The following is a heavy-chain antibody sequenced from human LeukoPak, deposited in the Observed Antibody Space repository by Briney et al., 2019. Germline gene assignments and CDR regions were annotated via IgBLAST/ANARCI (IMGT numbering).Heavy chain of an antibody. Sequence: ASVKVSCKASGYTFTSFGISWVRQAPGQGLEWMGWSSAYNGNTNYAQKLQGRVTMTTDTSTSTAYMELRSLRSDDTAVYYCARETPSSSWYGAFDIWGQGTMVTVSS. J-gene: IGHJ3*02. CDR2: SSAYNGNT. CDR3: ARETPSSSWYGAFDI. V-gene: IGHV1-18*01. D-gene: IGHD6-13*01. CDR1: GYTFTSFG.